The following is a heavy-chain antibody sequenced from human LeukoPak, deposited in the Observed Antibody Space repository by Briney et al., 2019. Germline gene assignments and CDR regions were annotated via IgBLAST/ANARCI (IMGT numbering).Heavy chain of an antibody. D-gene: IGHD5-24*01. V-gene: IGHV1-8*01. CDR3: ARGGLLEMATITDY. Sequence: GASVKVSCKASGYTFTSYDINWVRQATGQGLEWMGWMNPNSGNTDYAQKFQGRVTMTRNTSISTAYMELSSLRSEDTAVYYCARGGLLEMATITDYWGQGTLVTVSS. J-gene: IGHJ4*02. CDR2: MNPNSGNT. CDR1: GYTFTSYD.